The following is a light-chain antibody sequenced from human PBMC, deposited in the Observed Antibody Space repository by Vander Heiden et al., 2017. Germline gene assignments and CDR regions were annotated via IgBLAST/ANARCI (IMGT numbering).Light chain of an antibody. V-gene: IGKV3-20*01. CDR3: QQYASSKT. Sequence: EIVLTQSPCPLSLSPGERVTLSCRASQSGSRNSLAWYQQKPGQAPRLLIYGASSRATGLPDRFSGSGSGTDFTLTISRLEPEDFAVYYCQQYASSKTFGQGTKLEIK. CDR2: GAS. J-gene: IGKJ2*01. CDR1: QSGSRNS.